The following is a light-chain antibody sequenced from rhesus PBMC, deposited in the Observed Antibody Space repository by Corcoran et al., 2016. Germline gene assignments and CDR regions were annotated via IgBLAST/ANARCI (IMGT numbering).Light chain of an antibody. CDR3: QQYSSRPLT. Sequence: DIQMTQSPSSLSASVGDTVTITCRASQGISSWLAWYQQKPGKAHKLLIYTASSLQSGVPSRFSGRGSVTDFPLTISSLPSEDFVTYYCQQYSSRPLTFGGGPKVEIK. J-gene: IGKJ4*01. CDR2: TAS. V-gene: IGKV1-22*01. CDR1: QGISSW.